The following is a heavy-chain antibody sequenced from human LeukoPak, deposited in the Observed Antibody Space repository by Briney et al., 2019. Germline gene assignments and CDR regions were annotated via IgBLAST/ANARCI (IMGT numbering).Heavy chain of an antibody. D-gene: IGHD3-10*01. CDR1: GGSISSSRYY. J-gene: IGHJ5*02. CDR3: ARTTEDLYYGSGSYTLPKAPRFDP. Sequence: PSETLSLTCTVSGGSISSSRYYWGWIRQPPGKGLGGIGSIYYSGSTYYNPALKSRLTISVDTCKNQCSVKLSSVTAADTAVYACARTTEDLYYGSGSYTLPKAPRFDPWGQGTLVTVSS. CDR2: IYYSGST. V-gene: IGHV4-39*01.